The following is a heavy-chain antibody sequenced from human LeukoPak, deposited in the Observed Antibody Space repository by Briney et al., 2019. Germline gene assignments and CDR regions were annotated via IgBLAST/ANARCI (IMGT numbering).Heavy chain of an antibody. Sequence: SVKVSCKTSGGTFSKYPITWVRQAPGQGLEWMGGIIPLFGGPNYAQKFQGRVTITMDESTSTVYMELSSLRSEDTAVYYCARGSDTVQVAAALRGSNWFDPWGQGTRVTVSS. CDR3: ARGSDTVQVAAALRGSNWFDP. CDR2: IIPLFGGP. D-gene: IGHD2-2*01. J-gene: IGHJ5*02. V-gene: IGHV1-69*05. CDR1: GGTFSKYP.